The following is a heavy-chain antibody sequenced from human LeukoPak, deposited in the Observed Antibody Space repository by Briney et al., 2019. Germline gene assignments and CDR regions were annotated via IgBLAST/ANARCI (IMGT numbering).Heavy chain of an antibody. D-gene: IGHD2-15*01. CDR1: GYSFTSYW. CDR3: ARCRSGLVVAATDHYYYMDV. V-gene: IGHV5-51*01. CDR2: IYPGDSDT. Sequence: GESLKISCKGSGYSFTSYWIGWVRQMPGKGLEWMGIIYPGDSDTRYSPSFQGQVTISADKSISTAYLQWSSLKASGTAMYYCARCRSGLVVAATDHYYYMDVWGKGTTVTVSS. J-gene: IGHJ6*03.